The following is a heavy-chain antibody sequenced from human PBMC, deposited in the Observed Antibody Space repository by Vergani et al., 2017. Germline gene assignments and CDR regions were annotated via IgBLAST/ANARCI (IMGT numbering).Heavy chain of an antibody. Sequence: QVQLVESGGGVVQPGRSLRLSCAASGFTFSSYGMHWVRQAPGKGLEWVAVIWYDGSNKYYADSVKGRFTISRDNSKNTLYLQMNSLRAEDTAVYYCARVELEGVVPAATAPATYYYYYMDVWGKGTTVTVSS. D-gene: IGHD2-2*01. CDR1: GFTFSSYG. V-gene: IGHV3-33*01. CDR3: ARVELEGVVPAATAPATYYYYYMDV. CDR2: IWYDGSNK. J-gene: IGHJ6*03.